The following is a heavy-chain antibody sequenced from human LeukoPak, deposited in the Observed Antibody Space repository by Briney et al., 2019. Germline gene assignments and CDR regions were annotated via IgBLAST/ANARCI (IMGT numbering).Heavy chain of an antibody. J-gene: IGHJ4*02. V-gene: IGHV3-9*01. Sequence: PGRSLRLSCAASGFTFDDYAMHWVRQAPGKGLEWVSGISWNSGSIGYADSVKGRFTISRDNAKNSLYLQMNSLRAEDTALYYCAKDDSVEMTSGAFDYWGQGTLVTVSS. CDR1: GFTFDDYA. CDR2: ISWNSGSI. D-gene: IGHD5-24*01. CDR3: AKDDSVEMTSGAFDY.